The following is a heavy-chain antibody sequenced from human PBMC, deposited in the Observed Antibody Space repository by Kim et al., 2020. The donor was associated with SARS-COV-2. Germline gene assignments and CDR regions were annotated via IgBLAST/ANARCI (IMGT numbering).Heavy chain of an antibody. Sequence: SVKVSCKASGGTFSSYAISWVRQAPGQGLEWMGGIIPIFGTANYAQKFQGRVTITADESTSTAYMELSSLRSEDTAVYYCARDGIAAPTGGYYYYGMDVWGQGTTVTVSS. J-gene: IGHJ6*02. CDR1: GGTFSSYA. CDR3: ARDGIAAPTGGYYYYGMDV. V-gene: IGHV1-69*13. D-gene: IGHD6-13*01. CDR2: IIPIFGTA.